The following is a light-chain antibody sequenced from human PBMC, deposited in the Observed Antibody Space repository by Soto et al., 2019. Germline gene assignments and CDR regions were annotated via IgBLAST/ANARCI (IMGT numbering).Light chain of an antibody. V-gene: IGKV1-5*03. CDR2: KAS. Sequence: DIQMTQSPSTLSASVGDRVTITCRASQSISSWLAWYQQKPGKAPKLLIYKASSLESGVPSRFSVSGSGTEFTLTISSLQPDDFATYYCQQYKSYLTFGGGTKVEIK. CDR3: QQYKSYLT. CDR1: QSISSW. J-gene: IGKJ4*01.